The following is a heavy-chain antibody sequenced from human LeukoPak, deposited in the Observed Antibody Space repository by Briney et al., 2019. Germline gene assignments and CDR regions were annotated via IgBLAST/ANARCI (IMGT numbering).Heavy chain of an antibody. CDR3: ARVKGSGSYSAFDI. D-gene: IGHD3-10*01. J-gene: IGHJ3*02. V-gene: IGHV4-59*01. Sequence: SETLSLTCTVSGGSMNSYYWSWIRQPPGKGLEWIAYMYYTGSTNYNPSLRSRVTISVDTSKNQFSLKLSSVTAADTAVYYCARVKGSGSYSAFDIWGQGTMVTVSS. CDR2: MYYTGST. CDR1: GGSMNSYY.